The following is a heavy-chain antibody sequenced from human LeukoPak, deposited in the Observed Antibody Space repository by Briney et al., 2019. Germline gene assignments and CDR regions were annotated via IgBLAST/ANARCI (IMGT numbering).Heavy chain of an antibody. D-gene: IGHD6-13*01. V-gene: IGHV4-59*01. J-gene: IGHJ4*02. CDR2: IYYSGST. Sequence: SETLSLTCTVSGGSISSYYWSRIRQPPGKGLEWIGYIYYSGSTNYNPSLKSRVTISVDTSKNQFSLKLSSVTAADTAVYYCARRSSSWRRAQVFDYWGQGTLVTVSS. CDR1: GGSISSYY. CDR3: ARRSSSWRRAQVFDY.